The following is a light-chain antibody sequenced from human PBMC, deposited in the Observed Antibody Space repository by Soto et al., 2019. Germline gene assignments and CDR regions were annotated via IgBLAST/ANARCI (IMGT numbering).Light chain of an antibody. CDR1: NIGSKS. CDR2: YDS. J-gene: IGLJ1*01. CDR3: QVWDSSSDPRGV. Sequence: SYELTQPPSVSVAPGKTARITCGGNNIGSKSVHWYQQKPGQAPVLVIYYDSDRPSGIPERFSGSHSGNTATLTISRVEAGDEADYYCQVWDSSSDPRGVFGTGTKLTVL. V-gene: IGLV3-21*04.